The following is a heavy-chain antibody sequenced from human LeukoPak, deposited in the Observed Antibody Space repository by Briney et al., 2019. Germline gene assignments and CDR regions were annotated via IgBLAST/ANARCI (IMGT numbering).Heavy chain of an antibody. CDR3: ARRVVVPAAPYYFDY. CDR2: INSDGSST. D-gene: IGHD2-2*01. V-gene: IGHV3-74*01. CDR1: GFIFSSYW. Sequence: GGSLRLSCAASGFIFSSYWMHWVRQAPGKGLVWVSRINSDGSSTSYADSVKGRFTISRDNAKNTLYLQMNSLRAEDTAVYYCARRVVVPAAPYYFDYWGQGTLVTVSS. J-gene: IGHJ4*02.